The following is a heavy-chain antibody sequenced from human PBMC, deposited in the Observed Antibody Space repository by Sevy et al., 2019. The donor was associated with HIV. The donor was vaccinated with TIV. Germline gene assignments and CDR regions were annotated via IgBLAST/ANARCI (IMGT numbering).Heavy chain of an antibody. CDR1: GDSVSSNTAA. Sequence: QSQTLSLTCVISGDSVSSNTAAWNWIRQSPSRGLEWLGRTYYRSRWSYDYAVSLKSRITISSDTSKNLFSLQLNSVTPGDTAVYYCSGGGEVGDVWGQGTLVTVSS. CDR3: SGGGEVGDV. CDR2: TYYRSRWSY. V-gene: IGHV6-1*01. J-gene: IGHJ4*02. D-gene: IGHD3-16*01.